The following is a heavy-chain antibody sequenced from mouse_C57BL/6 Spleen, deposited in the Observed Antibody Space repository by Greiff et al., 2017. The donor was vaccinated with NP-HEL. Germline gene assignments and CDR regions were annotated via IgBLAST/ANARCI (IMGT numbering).Heavy chain of an antibody. D-gene: IGHD1-1*01. J-gene: IGHJ1*03. CDR3: ASMGSFGSSGYFDV. CDR2: IDPSDSYT. Sequence: QVQLQQPGAELVRPGTSVKLSCKASGYTFTSYWMHWVKQRPGQGLEWIGVIDPSDSYTNYNQKFKGKATLTVDTSSSTAYMQLSSLTSEDSAVYYCASMGSFGSSGYFDVWGTGTTVTVSS. V-gene: IGHV1-59*01. CDR1: GYTFTSYW.